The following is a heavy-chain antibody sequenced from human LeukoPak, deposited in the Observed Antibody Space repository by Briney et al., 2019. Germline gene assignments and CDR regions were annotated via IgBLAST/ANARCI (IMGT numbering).Heavy chain of an antibody. CDR1: GFTCSSYS. CDR2: ISSSSSYI. CDR3: ARDREGMDV. V-gene: IGHV3-21*01. J-gene: IGHJ6*02. Sequence: GGSLRLSGAASGFTCSSYSMNWVRPAPGKGLEWVSSISSSSSYIYYADSVKGRFTISRDNAKNSLYLQMNSLRAEDTAVYYCARDREGMDVWGQGTTVTVSS.